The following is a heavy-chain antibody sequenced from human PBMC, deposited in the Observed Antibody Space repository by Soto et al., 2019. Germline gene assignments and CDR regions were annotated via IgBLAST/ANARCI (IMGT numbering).Heavy chain of an antibody. Sequence: EVQLVESGGDLVQPGGSLRLSCAVSGFTFSDHYMDWVRQAPGQGMEWVGRSRNKANSYTTHYAASVMGRFTISRDESQNSLLLQMDSLKTEDTAVYFCARGQILASPYNFYGMDVWGQGTTVTVSS. J-gene: IGHJ6*02. CDR1: GFTFSDHY. D-gene: IGHD3-3*01. CDR2: SRNKANSYTT. V-gene: IGHV3-72*01. CDR3: ARGQILASPYNFYGMDV.